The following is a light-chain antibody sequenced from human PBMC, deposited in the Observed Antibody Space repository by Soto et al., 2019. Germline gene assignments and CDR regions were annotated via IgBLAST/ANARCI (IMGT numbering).Light chain of an antibody. CDR3: SSYTSSSTLNV. Sequence: QSVLTQPASVSGSPGQSITISCTGTSSDVGGYYYVSWYQHHPGKAPKLIIYEVSNRRSGVSNRFSASKSGNTASLTISGIQAEDEANYYCSSYTSSSTLNVFGTGTKVTVL. CDR2: EVS. J-gene: IGLJ1*01. CDR1: SSDVGGYYY. V-gene: IGLV2-14*01.